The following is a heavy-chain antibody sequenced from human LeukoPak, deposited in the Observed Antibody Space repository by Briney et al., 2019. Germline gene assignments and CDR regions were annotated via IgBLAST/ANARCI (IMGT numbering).Heavy chain of an antibody. CDR1: GGSISGYY. Sequence: SETLSLTCTVSGGSISGYYWTWIRQPPGKGLEWIGYVYNSGNTNYNPSLKSRVTISEDTSKKQFSLNLSSVTAADTAVYYCARAPSRLGELSFDYWGQGTLVTVSS. J-gene: IGHJ4*02. V-gene: IGHV4-59*01. CDR2: VYNSGNT. D-gene: IGHD3-16*02. CDR3: ARAPSRLGELSFDY.